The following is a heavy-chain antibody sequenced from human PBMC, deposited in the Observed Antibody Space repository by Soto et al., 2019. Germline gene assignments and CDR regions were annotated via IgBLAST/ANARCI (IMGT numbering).Heavy chain of an antibody. J-gene: IGHJ6*02. D-gene: IGHD3-16*01. Sequence: EVQLVQSGAEVKKPGESLKISCKGSGYSFTTHWIGWVRQMPGKGLEWMGIIYPADSDTRYSPSFQGQVTISADKSISTAYLQWSSLKASDTAMDYCAMGDRYYYCYYGMDVLGQGTTVTVSS. V-gene: IGHV5-51*03. CDR3: AMGDRYYYCYYGMDV. CDR2: IYPADSDT. CDR1: GYSFTTHW.